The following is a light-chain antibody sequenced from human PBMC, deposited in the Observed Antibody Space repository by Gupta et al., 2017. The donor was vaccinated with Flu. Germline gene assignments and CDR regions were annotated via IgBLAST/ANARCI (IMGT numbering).Light chain of an antibody. V-gene: IGLV1-51*01. J-gene: IGLJ2*01. Sequence: GSNSDIGNHEVSWYKHVAGTAPTLLIYDNHKRPSGVPDRFSGSKSGTSATLGISGLQTGDEADYYCGTWDAGLRGVFGGGTKLTVL. CDR3: GTWDAGLRGV. CDR1: NSDIGNHE. CDR2: DNH.